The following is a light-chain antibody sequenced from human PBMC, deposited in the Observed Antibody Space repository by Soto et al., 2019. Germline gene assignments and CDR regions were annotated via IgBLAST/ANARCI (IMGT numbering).Light chain of an antibody. CDR3: HQYNNWPRGT. J-gene: IGKJ1*01. V-gene: IGKV3-15*01. CDR2: GAA. Sequence: EIVMTQSPATLSVSPGERATLSCRASQSVSSNLAWYQQKPGQAPRLLIYGAATRATGIPARFSGSGSGTECTLTISSLQSEDFAVYSCHQYNNWPRGTVGQGTKVEIK. CDR1: QSVSSN.